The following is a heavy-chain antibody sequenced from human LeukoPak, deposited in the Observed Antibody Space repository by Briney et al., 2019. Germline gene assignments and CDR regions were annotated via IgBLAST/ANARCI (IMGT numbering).Heavy chain of an antibody. Sequence: SETLSLTCTVSGGSISSYYWSWIRQPPGKGLEWIGYIYYSGSTNYNPSLKGRVTISVDKSKNQFSLKLSSVTAADTAVYYCAKGSSWYVPDYWGQGTLVTVSS. V-gene: IGHV4-59*12. D-gene: IGHD6-13*01. CDR3: AKGSSWYVPDY. CDR2: IYYSGST. CDR1: GGSISSYY. J-gene: IGHJ4*02.